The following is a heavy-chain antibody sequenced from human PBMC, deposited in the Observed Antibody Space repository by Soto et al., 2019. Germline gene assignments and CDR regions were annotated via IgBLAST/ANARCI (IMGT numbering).Heavy chain of an antibody. CDR2: IGTAGDT. V-gene: IGHV3-13*01. CDR1: GFTFSSYD. CDR3: ARDHCSGGSCKGAFDI. D-gene: IGHD2-15*01. Sequence: TGGSLRLSCAASGFTFSSYDMHWVRQATGKGLEWVSAIGTAGDTYYPGSVKGRFTISRENAKNSLYLQMNSLRAGDTAVYYCARDHCSGGSCKGAFDIWGQGTMVTVSS. J-gene: IGHJ3*02.